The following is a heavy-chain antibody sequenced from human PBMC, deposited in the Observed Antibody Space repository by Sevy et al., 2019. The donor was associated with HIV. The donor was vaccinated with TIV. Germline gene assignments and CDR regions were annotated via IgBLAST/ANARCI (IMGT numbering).Heavy chain of an antibody. D-gene: IGHD3-22*01. J-gene: IGHJ4*02. V-gene: IGHV1-2*02. CDR1: GYTFTGYY. CDR3: ARMGDYYDSSGYYPLQF. CDR2: INPNSGGT. Sequence: ASVKVSCKASGYTFTGYYIHWVRQAPGQGLEWMGWINPNSGGTYFAKKFQDSVTMTTDTSVNTAYMELRRLRFDDTAVYYCARMGDYYDSSGYYPLQFWGQGSLVTVSS.